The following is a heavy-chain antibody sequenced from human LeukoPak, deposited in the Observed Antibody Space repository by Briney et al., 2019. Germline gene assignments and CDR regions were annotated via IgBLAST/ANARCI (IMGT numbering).Heavy chain of an antibody. CDR1: GGTFSSYA. CDR3: ATTTPNLGSYYLY. J-gene: IGHJ4*02. CDR2: IIPIFGTA. D-gene: IGHD1-26*01. V-gene: IGHV1-69*06. Sequence: SVKVSCKASGGTFSSYAISWVRQAPGQGLEWMGGIIPIFGTANYAQKFQGRVTMTEDTSTDTAYMELSSLRSEDTAVYYCATTTPNLGSYYLYWGQGTLVTVSS.